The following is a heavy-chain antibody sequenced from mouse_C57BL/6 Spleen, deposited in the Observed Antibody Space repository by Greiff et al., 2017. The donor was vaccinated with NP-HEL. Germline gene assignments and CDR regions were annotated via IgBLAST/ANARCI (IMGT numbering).Heavy chain of an antibody. D-gene: IGHD4-1*01. CDR3: ARGTGNYAMDY. V-gene: IGHV1-7*01. J-gene: IGHJ4*01. CDR2: INPSSGYT. Sequence: VQRVESGAELAKPGASVKLSCKASGYTFTSYWMHWVKQRPGQGLEWIGYINPSSGYTKYNQKFKDKATLTADKSSSTAYMQLISLTYEDSTVYYCARGTGNYAMDYWGQGTSVTVSS. CDR1: GYTFTSYW.